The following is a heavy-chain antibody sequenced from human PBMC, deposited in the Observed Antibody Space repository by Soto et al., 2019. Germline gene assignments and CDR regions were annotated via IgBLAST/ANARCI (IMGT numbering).Heavy chain of an antibody. CDR3: ASQRIIYQLLRIYFDY. CDR2: INHSGST. CDR1: GGSFSGYY. Sequence: SETLSLTCAVYGGSFSGYYWSWIRQPPGKGLEWIGEINHSGSTNYNPSLKSRVTISVDTSKNQFSLKLSSVTAADTAVYYCASQRIIYQLLRIYFDYWGQGTLVTVSS. D-gene: IGHD2-2*01. V-gene: IGHV4-34*01. J-gene: IGHJ4*02.